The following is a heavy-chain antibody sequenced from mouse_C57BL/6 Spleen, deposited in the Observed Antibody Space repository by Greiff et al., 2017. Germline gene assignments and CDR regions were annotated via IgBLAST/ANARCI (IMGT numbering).Heavy chain of an antibody. D-gene: IGHD2-1*01. CDR2: IYPGDGDT. V-gene: IGHV1-82*01. CDR3: ARCGYYGNYEDY. CDR1: GYAFSSSW. Sequence: QVQLQQSGPELVKPGASVKISCKASGYAFSSSWMNWVKQRPGKGLEWIGRIYPGDGDTNYNGKFKGKATLTADKSSSTAYMQLSSLTSEDSAVYFCARCGYYGNYEDYWGQGTTLTVSS. J-gene: IGHJ2*01.